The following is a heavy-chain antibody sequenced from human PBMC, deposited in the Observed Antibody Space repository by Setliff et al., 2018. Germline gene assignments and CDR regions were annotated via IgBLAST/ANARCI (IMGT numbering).Heavy chain of an antibody. CDR1: GRSVSRDSDF. D-gene: IGHD5-18*01. CDR2: IYSSGST. V-gene: IGHV4-61*09. Sequence: SETLSLTCTVSGRSVSRDSDFWNWIRRSAGNKLEWIGHIYSSGSTEYNPSLKSRVTMSIDASKNPLSLKLSSVTAADSAIYYCARQVDTPMAPIDYWGQGTLVTVSS. J-gene: IGHJ4*02. CDR3: ARQVDTPMAPIDY.